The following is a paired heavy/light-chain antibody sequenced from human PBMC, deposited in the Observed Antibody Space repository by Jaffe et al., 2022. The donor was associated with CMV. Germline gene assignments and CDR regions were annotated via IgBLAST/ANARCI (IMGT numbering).Heavy chain of an antibody. CDR3: ARDTGIAAAGSFDY. CDR1: GFTFSSYE. Sequence: EVQLVESGGGLVQPGGSLRLSCAASGFTFSSYEMNWVRQAPGKGLEWVSYISSSGSTIYYADSVKGRFTISRDNAKNSLYLQMNSLRAEDTAVYYCARDTGIAAAGSFDYWGQGTLVTVSS. V-gene: IGHV3-48*03. D-gene: IGHD6-13*01. J-gene: IGHJ4*02. CDR2: ISSSGSTI.
Light chain of an antibody. CDR1: QGISSY. CDR3: QQLNSYTT. CDR2: AAS. Sequence: IQLTQSPSSLSASVGDRVTITCRASQGISSYLAWYQQKPGKAPKLLIYAASTLQSGVPSRFSGSGSGTDFTLTISSLQPEDFATYYCQQLNSYTTFGQGTKLEIK. V-gene: IGKV1-9*01. J-gene: IGKJ2*01.